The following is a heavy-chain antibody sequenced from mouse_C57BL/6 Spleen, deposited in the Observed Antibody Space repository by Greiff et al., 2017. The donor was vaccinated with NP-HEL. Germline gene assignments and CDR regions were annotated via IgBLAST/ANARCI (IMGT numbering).Heavy chain of an antibody. CDR2: IDPEDGET. J-gene: IGHJ2*01. CDR3: ARSSSGYLYYFDY. CDR1: GFNIKDYY. D-gene: IGHD3-2*02. V-gene: IGHV14-2*01. Sequence: EVKLMESGAELVKPGASVKLSCTASGFNIKDYYMHWVKQRPEQGLEWIGRIDPEDGETKYAPKFQGKATITADTSSNTAYLQLSSLTSEDTAVYYCARSSSGYLYYFDYWGQGTTLTVSS.